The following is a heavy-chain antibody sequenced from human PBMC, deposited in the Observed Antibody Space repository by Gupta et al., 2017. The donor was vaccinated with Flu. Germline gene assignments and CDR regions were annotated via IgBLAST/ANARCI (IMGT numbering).Heavy chain of an antibody. D-gene: IGHD3-22*01. V-gene: IGHV4-34*01. CDR2: INHSGST. J-gene: IGHJ6*02. Sequence: QVQLQQWGAGLLKPSETLSLTCAVYGGSFSGYYWSWIRQPPGKGLEWIGEINHSGSTNYNPSLKSRVTISVDTSKNQFSLKLSSVTAADTAVYYCARSGRRYYYDSSGYSGIGHYGMDVWGQGTTVTVSS. CDR3: ARSGRRYYYDSSGYSGIGHYGMDV. CDR1: GGSFSGYY.